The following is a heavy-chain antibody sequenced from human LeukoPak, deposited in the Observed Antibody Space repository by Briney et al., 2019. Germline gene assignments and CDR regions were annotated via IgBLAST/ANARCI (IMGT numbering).Heavy chain of an antibody. V-gene: IGHV3-49*03. CDR2: IRSKAYGGTT. D-gene: IGHD1-26*01. J-gene: IGHJ5*02. CDR3: ARDPYSGSRVGSHTWFDP. CDR1: GFTFGDYA. Sequence: GGSLRLSCTASGFTFGDYAMSWFRQAPGKGLEWVGFIRSKAYGGTTEYAASVKGRYTIPRDDSKSIAYLQMNSLRAEDTAVYYCARDPYSGSRVGSHTWFDPWGQGTLVTVSS.